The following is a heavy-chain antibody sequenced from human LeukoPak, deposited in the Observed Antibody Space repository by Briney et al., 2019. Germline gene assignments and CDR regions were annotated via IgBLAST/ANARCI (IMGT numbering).Heavy chain of an antibody. V-gene: IGHV3-21*01. CDR3: ARDISSSISCYVY. D-gene: IGHD2-2*01. CDR1: GFTFSSYS. Sequence: GGSLRLSCAVSGFTFSSYSMNWVRQAPGKGLEWVSSISSSGNYKYYADSVKGRFTISRDNAKNSLYLQRNSLRAEDTALYYCARDISSSISCYVYWGEGTLVTVSS. CDR2: ISSSGNYK. J-gene: IGHJ4*02.